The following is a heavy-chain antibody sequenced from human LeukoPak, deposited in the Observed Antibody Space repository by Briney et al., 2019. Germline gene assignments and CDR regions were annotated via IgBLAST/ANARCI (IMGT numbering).Heavy chain of an antibody. D-gene: IGHD3-10*01. CDR2: ISSSSSTI. Sequence: GGSLRLSCAASGLTFSDYYMSWIRQAPGKGLEWVSYISSSSSTIYYADSVKGRFTISRDNAKNSLYLQMNSLRAEDTAVYYCARDLAGVRGVIIYYYYYMDVWGKGTTVTVSS. V-gene: IGHV3-11*04. CDR1: GLTFSDYY. J-gene: IGHJ6*03. CDR3: ARDLAGVRGVIIYYYYYMDV.